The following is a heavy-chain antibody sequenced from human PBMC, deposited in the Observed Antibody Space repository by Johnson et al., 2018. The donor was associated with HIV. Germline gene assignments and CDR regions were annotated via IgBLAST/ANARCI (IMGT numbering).Heavy chain of an antibody. CDR3: ARSHRYGTMMATIRPFDI. V-gene: IGHV3-20*04. CDR1: GFNFGDYA. CDR2: INWNGEST. D-gene: IGHD5-12*01. J-gene: IGHJ3*02. Sequence: VQLVESGGGLVQPGRSLRLSCIPSGFNFGDYAMSWFRQAPGKGPEWVSGINWNGESTGYAESVKGRFTIFRDNAKNSTYLEMNSLRVEDTALYYCARSHRYGTMMATIRPFDIWGQGTMVTVSS.